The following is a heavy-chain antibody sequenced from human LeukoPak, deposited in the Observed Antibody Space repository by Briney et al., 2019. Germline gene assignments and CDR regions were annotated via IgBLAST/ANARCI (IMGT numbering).Heavy chain of an antibody. J-gene: IGHJ4*02. V-gene: IGHV4-34*01. CDR2: INHSGST. D-gene: IGHD6-19*01. Sequence: PSETLSLTCAVYGGSFSGYYWSWIRQPPGKGLEWIGEINHSGSTNYNPSLESRVTISVDTSKNQFSLKLSSVTAADTAVYYCARGWLVDGDRSLYYFDYWGQGTLVTVSS. CDR3: ARGWLVDGDRSLYYFDY. CDR1: GGSFSGYY.